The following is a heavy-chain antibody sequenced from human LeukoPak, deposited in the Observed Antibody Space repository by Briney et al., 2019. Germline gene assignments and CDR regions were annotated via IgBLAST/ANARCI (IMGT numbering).Heavy chain of an antibody. V-gene: IGHV4-34*01. CDR2: INHSGST. Sequence: SETLSLTCAVYGGSFSGYYWSWIRQPPGKGLEWIGEINHSGSTNYNPSLKSRVTISVDTSKTQFSLKLSSVTAADTAVYYCARGCSSTSCYAQGDYWGQGTLVTVSS. CDR3: ARGCSSTSCYAQGDY. D-gene: IGHD2-2*01. J-gene: IGHJ4*02. CDR1: GGSFSGYY.